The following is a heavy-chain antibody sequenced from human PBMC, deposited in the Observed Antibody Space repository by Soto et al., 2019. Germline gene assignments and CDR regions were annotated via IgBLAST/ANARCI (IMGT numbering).Heavy chain of an antibody. V-gene: IGHV1-18*01. D-gene: IGHD4-17*01. Sequence: QVHLVQSGAEVKKPGASVKVSCKGSGYTFTSYGITWVRQAPGQGLEWMGWISAHNGNTNYAQKLQGRVTVTRDTSTSTAYMKLRSLRSDDTAVYYCATATYGDYWGQGALVTVSS. CDR1: GYTFTSYG. J-gene: IGHJ4*02. CDR3: ATATYGDY. CDR2: ISAHNGNT.